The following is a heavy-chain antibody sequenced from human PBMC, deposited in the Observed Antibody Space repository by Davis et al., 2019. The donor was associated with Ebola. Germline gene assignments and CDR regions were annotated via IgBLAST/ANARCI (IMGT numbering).Heavy chain of an antibody. J-gene: IGHJ4*02. CDR1: GFTFSSYA. D-gene: IGHD3-16*01. CDR2: ISYDGSNK. CDR3: ARGWDITFGGADY. V-gene: IGHV3-30-3*01. Sequence: GESLKISCAASGFTFSSYAMHWVRQAPGKGLEWVAVISYDGSNKYYADSVKGRFTISRDNSKNTLYLQMNSLRAEDTAVYYCARGWDITFGGADYWGQGTLVTVSS.